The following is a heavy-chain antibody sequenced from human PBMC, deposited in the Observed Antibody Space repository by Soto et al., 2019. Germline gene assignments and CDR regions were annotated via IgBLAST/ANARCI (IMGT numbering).Heavy chain of an antibody. J-gene: IGHJ4*02. CDR3: ATYSSGYSPLFDS. D-gene: IGHD3-22*01. V-gene: IGHV4-31*03. CDR1: GGSINSDGYY. CDR2: SYYSGST. Sequence: TLSLTCTVSGGSINSDGYYWGWIPQHPGKGLVWSGYSYYSGSTYYNPALKSRVTISVDTSKNQLSLKLSSVTAADTAVYYCATYSSGYSPLFDSWGQGTLVTVSS.